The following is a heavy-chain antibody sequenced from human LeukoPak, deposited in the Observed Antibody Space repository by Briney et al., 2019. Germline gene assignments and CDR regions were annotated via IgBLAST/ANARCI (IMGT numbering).Heavy chain of an antibody. V-gene: IGHV3-7*03. CDR3: AKDRAYSFDY. J-gene: IGHJ4*02. D-gene: IGHD5-18*01. CDR2: IKQDGSEK. Sequence: GGSLRLSCVASGFTFSSYWMHWVRQAPGKGLEWVANIKQDGSEKYYVDSVKGRFTISRDNAKNSLFLQMNSLRAEDTAVYYCAKDRAYSFDYWGQGTLVTVSS. CDR1: GFTFSSYW.